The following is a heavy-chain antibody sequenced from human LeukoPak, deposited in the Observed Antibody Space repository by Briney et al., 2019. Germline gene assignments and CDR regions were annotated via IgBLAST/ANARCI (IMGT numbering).Heavy chain of an antibody. CDR3: ARSGRGVDSFYFYMDV. CDR2: IKHDGSEKQEGSEK. CDR1: GFNFSQYW. Sequence: GGSLRLSCAASGFNFSQYWMSWVRQAPGKGLEGVANIKHDGSEKQEGSEKNYVDSVKGRFTISRDNAKNSLYLQMNSLRAEDTAVYYCARSGRGVDSFYFYMDVWGKGTTVTVSS. V-gene: IGHV3-7*01. J-gene: IGHJ6*03. D-gene: IGHD3-10*01.